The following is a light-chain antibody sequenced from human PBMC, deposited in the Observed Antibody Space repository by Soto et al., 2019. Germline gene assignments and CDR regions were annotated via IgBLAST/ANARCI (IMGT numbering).Light chain of an antibody. CDR1: QSVTTQ. Sequence: IVLTQSPGTLSLSPGERATLSCRASQSVTTQLAWYQQKPGQAPRLIIHGASSRATGVPDRITGSGSGTDFTLTISRLEPEDFAVYYCQQYGSSPLTFGPGTKVDIK. J-gene: IGKJ3*01. CDR3: QQYGSSPLT. V-gene: IGKV3-20*01. CDR2: GAS.